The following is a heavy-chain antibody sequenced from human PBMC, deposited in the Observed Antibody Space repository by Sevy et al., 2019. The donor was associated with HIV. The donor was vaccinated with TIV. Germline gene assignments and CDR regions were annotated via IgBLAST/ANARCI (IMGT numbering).Heavy chain of an antibody. V-gene: IGHV3-21*01. J-gene: IGHJ3*02. CDR3: ARVKDYGDYGAFDI. Sequence: GGSLRLSCAGSGFTFNSHTMNWVRQAPGKGLEWDSSISSSSSYIYYGDSVKRRFTISRDNAKSSLFLQMNSLRAEDTAIYFCARVKDYGDYGAFDIWGQGTMVTVSS. CDR2: ISSSSSYI. D-gene: IGHD4-17*01. CDR1: GFTFNSHT.